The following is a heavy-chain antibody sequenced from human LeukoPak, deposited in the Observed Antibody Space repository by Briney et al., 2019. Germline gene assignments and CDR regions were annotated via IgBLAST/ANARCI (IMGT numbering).Heavy chain of an antibody. J-gene: IGHJ4*02. CDR2: IYNSGST. D-gene: IGHD4-17*01. Sequence: PSETLSLTCTVSGGSISSYYWSGIRQPPGKGLEWIGYIYNSGSTNYNPSLKSRVTISVDTSKNQFSLKLSSVTAADTAVYYCARRPTVTTFFDYWGQGTLVTVSS. V-gene: IGHV4-59*01. CDR1: GGSISSYY. CDR3: ARRPTVTTFFDY.